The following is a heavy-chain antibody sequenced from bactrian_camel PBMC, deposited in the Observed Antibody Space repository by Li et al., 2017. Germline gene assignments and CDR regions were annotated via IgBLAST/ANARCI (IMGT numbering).Heavy chain of an antibody. CDR1: GRTHSKWY. Sequence: HVQLVESGGGSVQAGGSLRLSCAASGRTHSKWYMGWFRQVPGKEREGLATIDSSGITAYADSVKGRFTISRDNAKNTVYLQMNSLKPEDTAVYYCVRDISNCDSCLHDWGQGTQVTVS. CDR2: IDSSGIT. V-gene: IGHV3S53*01. D-gene: IGHD1*01. J-gene: IGHJ4*01. CDR3: VRDISNCDSCLHD.